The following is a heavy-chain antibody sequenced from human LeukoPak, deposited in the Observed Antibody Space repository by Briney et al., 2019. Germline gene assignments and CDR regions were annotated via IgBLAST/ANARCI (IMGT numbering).Heavy chain of an antibody. Sequence: GGSLRLSCAASGFTFSSYSMNWVRQAPGKGLEWVSSISSSSSYIYYADSVKGRFTISRDNAKNSLYLQMNSLRAEDTAVYYCARDSSSNPLTHAFDIWGQGTMVTVSS. CDR3: ARDSSSNPLTHAFDI. V-gene: IGHV3-21*01. J-gene: IGHJ3*02. D-gene: IGHD4-11*01. CDR1: GFTFSSYS. CDR2: ISSSSSYI.